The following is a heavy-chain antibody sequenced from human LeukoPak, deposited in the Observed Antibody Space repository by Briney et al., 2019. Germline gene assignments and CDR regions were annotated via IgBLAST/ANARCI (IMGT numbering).Heavy chain of an antibody. V-gene: IGHV4-30-2*01. CDR3: ARDSPHYDILTGYYTGAFDI. D-gene: IGHD3-9*01. Sequence: SQTLSLTCAVSGGSISSGGYSWSWIRQPPGKGLEWIGYIYHSGSTYYNPSLKSRITISVDRSMNQFSLKLSSVTAADTAVYYCARDSPHYDILTGYYTGAFDIWGQGTMVTVSS. J-gene: IGHJ3*02. CDR2: IYHSGST. CDR1: GGSISSGGYS.